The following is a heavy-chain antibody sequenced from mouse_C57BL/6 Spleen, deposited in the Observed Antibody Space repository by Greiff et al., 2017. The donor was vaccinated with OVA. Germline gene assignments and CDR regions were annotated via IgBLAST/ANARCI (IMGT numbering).Heavy chain of an antibody. CDR1: GYSFTNYY. Sequence: QVQLKESGPELVKPGASVKISCKASGYSFTNYYIHWVKQRPGQGLEWIGWIYPGSGNTKSNEKFKGKATLTADTSSSTAYMQLSSLTSEDSAVYYCARGAYYSNYGWFAYWGKGTLVTVSA. CDR2: IYPGSGNT. V-gene: IGHV1-66*01. J-gene: IGHJ3*01. CDR3: ARGAYYSNYGWFAY. D-gene: IGHD2-5*01.